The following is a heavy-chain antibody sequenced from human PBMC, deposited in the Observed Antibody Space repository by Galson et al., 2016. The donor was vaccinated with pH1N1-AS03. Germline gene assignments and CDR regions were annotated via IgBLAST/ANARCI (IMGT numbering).Heavy chain of an antibody. Sequence: SVKVSCKASGYTFTGNYLHWVRQAPGQGLEWVGWINPNSGDTSYAQKFQGRVTVTRDTSISAAFLELSRLRSDDTAVFYCARGLFGIARGESSAFDLWGQGTMVTVSS. J-gene: IGHJ3*01. D-gene: IGHD6-13*01. CDR2: INPNSGDT. V-gene: IGHV1-2*02. CDR3: ARGLFGIARGESSAFDL. CDR1: GYTFTGNY.